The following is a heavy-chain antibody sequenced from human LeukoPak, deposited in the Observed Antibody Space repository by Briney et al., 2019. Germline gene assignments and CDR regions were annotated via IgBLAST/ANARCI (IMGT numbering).Heavy chain of an antibody. J-gene: IGHJ6*03. D-gene: IGHD3-10*01. CDR3: AKVGPSLVRGLIRGGARYYYNYMDV. V-gene: IGHV3-23*01. CDR1: GFTFSSYA. CDR2: ISGSGGST. Sequence: PGGSLRLSCAASGFTFSSYAMSWVRQAPGKGLEWVSDISGSGGSTYYADSVKGRFTISRDNSKNTLYLQMNSLSAEDTAVYYCAKVGPSLVRGLIRGGARYYYNYMDVWGKGTTVTISS.